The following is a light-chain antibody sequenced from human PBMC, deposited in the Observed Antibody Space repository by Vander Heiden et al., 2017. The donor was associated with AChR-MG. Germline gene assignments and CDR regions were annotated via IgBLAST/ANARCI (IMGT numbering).Light chain of an antibody. J-gene: IGLJ2*01. CDR1: SSEVRGENY. V-gene: IGLV2-14*01. Sequence: QSALTQPASVSGSPGQSITISCTGTSSEVRGENYVSWYQQHPGKAPKLMIYEVSNRPSGVSNRFSGSKSGNTASLTISGLQAEDEADYYCSSYTSSSTLGVFGGGTKLTVL. CDR2: EVS. CDR3: SSYTSSSTLGV.